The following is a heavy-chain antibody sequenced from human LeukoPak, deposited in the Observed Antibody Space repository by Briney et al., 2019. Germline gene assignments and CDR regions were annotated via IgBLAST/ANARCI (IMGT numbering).Heavy chain of an antibody. V-gene: IGHV3-7*01. CDR2: ILPGGRES. J-gene: IGHJ4*02. CDR3: MSAHGY. Sequence: PGGSLRLSCVVSGYSFSSNMTTWVRQAPGKGLEWVATILPGGRESYRVDSVKGRFTISRDNAKNSLYLQMNSLRAEDTAVYYCMSAHGYWGQGTLVTVTS. CDR1: GYSFSSNM.